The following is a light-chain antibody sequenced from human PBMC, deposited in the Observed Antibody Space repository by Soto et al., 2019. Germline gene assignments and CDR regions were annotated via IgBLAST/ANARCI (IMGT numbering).Light chain of an antibody. V-gene: IGKV3-11*01. Sequence: EIVLTQSPATLSLSPGERATLSCRASQSVSTNLAWYQQKPGQAPRLLIYDASNRATGIPARFSGSGSGTDFTLTISSLEPEDFALYYCQQRSSWPSLTFGGGTKVDIK. J-gene: IGKJ4*01. CDR2: DAS. CDR1: QSVSTN. CDR3: QQRSSWPSLT.